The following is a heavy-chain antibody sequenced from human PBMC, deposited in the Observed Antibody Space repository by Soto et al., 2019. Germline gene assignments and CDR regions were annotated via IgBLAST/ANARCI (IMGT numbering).Heavy chain of an antibody. CDR2: ISYDGSNK. CDR1: GFTFSSYG. CDR3: APWFGAFDY. D-gene: IGHD3-10*01. Sequence: GGSLRLSCAASGFTFSSYGIHWRRQAPGKVLEWVAVISYDGSNKYYADSVKGRFTISRDNSKNTLYLQMNSLRAEDTAVYYCAPWFGAFDYWGQGTLVTVSS. V-gene: IGHV3-30*03. J-gene: IGHJ4*02.